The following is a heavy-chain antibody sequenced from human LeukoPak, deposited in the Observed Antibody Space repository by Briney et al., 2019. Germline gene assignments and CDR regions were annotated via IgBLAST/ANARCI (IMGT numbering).Heavy chain of an antibody. CDR3: ARELVGATGY. V-gene: IGHV3-7*01. Sequence: GGSLRLSCAVSGFTFSRYWMTWVGQAPGKGLEWVANIKDAGSVQYYADSLRGRFTISRDNAKNSVYLQMNSLRAEDTAVYLCARELVGATGYWGQGTLVTVSS. J-gene: IGHJ4*02. CDR1: GFTFSRYW. CDR2: IKDAGSVQ. D-gene: IGHD1-26*01.